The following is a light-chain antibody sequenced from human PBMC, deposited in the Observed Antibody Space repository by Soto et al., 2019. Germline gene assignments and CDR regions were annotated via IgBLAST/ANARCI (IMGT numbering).Light chain of an antibody. CDR3: QSYDSSLSGSV. CDR2: GNS. CDR1: SSNIGAGYA. J-gene: IGLJ3*02. V-gene: IGLV1-40*01. Sequence: QAVVTQPPSVSGATGQRVTISCTVSSSNIGAGYAVHWYQQLPGTAPKLLIYGNSNRPSGVPDRFSGSKSGTSASLAITGKQAEDEDDYYCQSYDSSLSGSVFGGGTKLTVL.